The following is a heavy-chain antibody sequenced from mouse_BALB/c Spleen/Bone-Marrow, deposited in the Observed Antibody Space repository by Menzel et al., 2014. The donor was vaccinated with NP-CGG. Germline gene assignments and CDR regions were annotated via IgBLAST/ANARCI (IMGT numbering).Heavy chain of an antibody. Sequence: QVHLQQPGPELVRPGVSVKISCKGSGYTFTDYAMHWVKQSHAKSLEWIGVISTYSGNTNYNQKFKGKATMTVDKSSSTAYMELARLTSEDSAIYYCARGIYYDSTWFAYWGQGTLVTVSA. CDR2: ISTYSGNT. V-gene: IGHV1-67*01. CDR3: ARGIYYDSTWFAY. CDR1: GYTFTDYA. J-gene: IGHJ3*01. D-gene: IGHD2-4*01.